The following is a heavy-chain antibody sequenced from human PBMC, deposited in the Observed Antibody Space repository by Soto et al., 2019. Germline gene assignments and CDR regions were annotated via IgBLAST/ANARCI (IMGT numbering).Heavy chain of an antibody. CDR3: AAELGFGKLSVV. CDR1: GDTFKNCV. Sequence: QVQVVQSGVEVRTPGSSVKVSCKASGDTFKNCVISWVRQAPGQVLEWMGGIIPLFGTTDFAQRFQGRLTITTDDATTTAYMELSRLRSDDTATYYCAAELGFGKLSVVWGQGTSVIVFS. D-gene: IGHD7-27*01. CDR2: IIPLFGTT. V-gene: IGHV1-69*01. J-gene: IGHJ6*02.